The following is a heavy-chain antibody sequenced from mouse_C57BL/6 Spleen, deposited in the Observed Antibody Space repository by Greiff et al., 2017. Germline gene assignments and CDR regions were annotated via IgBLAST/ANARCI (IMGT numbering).Heavy chain of an antibody. D-gene: IGHD1-1*01. CDR3: AREYYYGSSYAMDY. V-gene: IGHV5-4*01. Sequence: EVNVVESGGGLVKPGGSLKLSCAASGFTFSSYAMSWVRQTPEKRLEWVATISDGGSYTYYPDNVKGRFTISRDNAKNNLYLQMSHLKSEDTAMYYCAREYYYGSSYAMDYWGQGTSVTVSS. J-gene: IGHJ4*01. CDR1: GFTFSSYA. CDR2: ISDGGSYT.